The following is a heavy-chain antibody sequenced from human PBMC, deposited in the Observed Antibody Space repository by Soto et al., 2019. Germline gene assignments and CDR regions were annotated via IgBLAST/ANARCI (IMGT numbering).Heavy chain of an antibody. CDR1: GGTFSSYA. CDR3: ARDGGYCSGGSCYPSEDYYYGMDV. CDR2: IIPIFGTA. J-gene: IGHJ6*02. V-gene: IGHV1-69*06. D-gene: IGHD2-15*01. Sequence: SVKVSCKASGGTFSSYAISWVRQAPGQGLEWMGGIIPIFGTANYAQKFQGRVTITADKSTGTAYMELSSLRSEDTAVYYCARDGGYCSGGSCYPSEDYYYGMDVWGQGTTVTVSS.